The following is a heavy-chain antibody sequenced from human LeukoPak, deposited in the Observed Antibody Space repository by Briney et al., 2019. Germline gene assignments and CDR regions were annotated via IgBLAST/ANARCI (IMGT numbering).Heavy chain of an antibody. V-gene: IGHV3-21*01. D-gene: IGHD6-19*01. CDR3: ARDSPVIAVAGGDY. CDR2: ISSSSSYI. Sequence: GGSLRLSCAASGFTFSSYSMNWVRQAPGKGLEWVSSISSSSSYIYYADSVKGRFTISRDNAKNSLYLQMNSLRGEDTAVYYCARDSPVIAVAGGDYWGQGTLVTVSS. CDR1: GFTFSSYS. J-gene: IGHJ4*02.